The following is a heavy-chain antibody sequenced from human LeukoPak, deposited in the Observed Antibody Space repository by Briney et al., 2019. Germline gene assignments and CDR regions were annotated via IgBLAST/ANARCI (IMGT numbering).Heavy chain of an antibody. J-gene: IGHJ4*02. CDR2: INHSGST. V-gene: IGHV4-34*01. CDR1: GGSFSGYY. Sequence: PSETLSLTCAVYGGSFSGYYWSWIRQPPGKGLEWIGEINHSGSTNYNPSLKSRVTISVDTSKNQFSLKLSSVTAADTAVYYCAITTPRGDYWGQGTLVTVSS. CDR3: AITTPRGDY. D-gene: IGHD3-22*01.